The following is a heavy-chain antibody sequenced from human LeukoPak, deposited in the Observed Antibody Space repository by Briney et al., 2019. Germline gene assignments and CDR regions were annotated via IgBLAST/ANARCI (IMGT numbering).Heavy chain of an antibody. CDR3: AKGMTTVTPAAFDI. CDR2: IYYSGST. CDR1: GGSISSYY. J-gene: IGHJ3*02. Sequence: SETLSLTCTVSGGSISSYYWSWIRQPPGKGLEWIGYIYYSGSTNYNPSLKSRVTMSVDTSKNQFSLKLSSVTAADTAVYYCAKGMTTVTPAAFDIWGQGTMVTVSS. D-gene: IGHD4-17*01. V-gene: IGHV4-59*12.